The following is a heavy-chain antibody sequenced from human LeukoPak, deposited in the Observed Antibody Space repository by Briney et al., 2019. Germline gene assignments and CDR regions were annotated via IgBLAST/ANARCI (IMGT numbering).Heavy chain of an antibody. D-gene: IGHD3-10*01. V-gene: IGHV5-51*01. CDR3: ARRGYGSGNYYYSN. CDR2: IYPGDSDT. Sequence: GASLKISCKGSGYSFTNHYIGWVRLMPGKRLERMGIIYPGDSDTRYSPSIQGQVTISAGKSISTAYLQWSSLKASDTAMYYCARRGYGSGNYYYSNWGQGTLVTVSS. CDR1: GYSFTNHY. J-gene: IGHJ4*02.